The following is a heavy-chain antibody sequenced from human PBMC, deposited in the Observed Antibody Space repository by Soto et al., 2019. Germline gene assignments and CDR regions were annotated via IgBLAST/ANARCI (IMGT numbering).Heavy chain of an antibody. J-gene: IGHJ5*02. CDR3: ARGGSGWTRGGWLGP. V-gene: IGHV3-11*01. Sequence: QVQLVQSGGGLVKPGGSLTLSCAASGFSFSDYYMIWVRQAPGKGLEWLSYISDSGNTIYYADSVRDRFTIFRDNAANSVYLQMTGLSDGDTAFYYCARGGSGWTRGGWLGPWGQGSLVTVSS. CDR1: GFSFSDYY. D-gene: IGHD6-25*01. CDR2: ISDSGNTI.